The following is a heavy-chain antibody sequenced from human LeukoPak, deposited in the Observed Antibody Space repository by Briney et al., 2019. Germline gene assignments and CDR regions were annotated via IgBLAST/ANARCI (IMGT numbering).Heavy chain of an antibody. D-gene: IGHD3-22*01. V-gene: IGHV3-21*01. CDR2: ISSSSSYI. CDR3: ARAERSGYYYDSSGYSLFDY. Sequence: GGSLRLSCAASGFTFSSYSMNWVRQAPGKGLEWVSSISSSSSYIYYADSVKGRFTISRDNAKNSLYLQMNSLRAEDTAVYYCARAERSGYYYDSSGYSLFDYWGQGTLVTVSS. J-gene: IGHJ4*02. CDR1: GFTFSSYS.